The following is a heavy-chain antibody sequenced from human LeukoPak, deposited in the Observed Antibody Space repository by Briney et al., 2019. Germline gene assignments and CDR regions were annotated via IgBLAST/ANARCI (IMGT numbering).Heavy chain of an antibody. CDR2: IYTSGST. CDR3: ARDSTYYYGSGKARTFDY. D-gene: IGHD3-10*01. V-gene: IGHV4-4*07. CDR1: GGSISSYY. Sequence: SETPSLTCTVSGGSISSYYWSWIRQPAGKGLEWIGRIYTSGSTDYNPSLKSRVTMSVDTSKNQFSLKLSSVTAADTAVYYCARDSTYYYGSGKARTFDYWGQGTLVTVSS. J-gene: IGHJ4*02.